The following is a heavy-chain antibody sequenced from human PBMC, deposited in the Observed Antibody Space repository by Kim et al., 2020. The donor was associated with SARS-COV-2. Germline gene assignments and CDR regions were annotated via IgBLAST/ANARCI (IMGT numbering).Heavy chain of an antibody. CDR3: ARDIRFGELLVDY. J-gene: IGHJ4*02. Sequence: YADPVKGRFTISRDNSKNTLYLQMNSLRAEDTAVYYCARDIRFGELLVDYWGQGTLVTVSS. D-gene: IGHD3-10*01. V-gene: IGHV3-33*01.